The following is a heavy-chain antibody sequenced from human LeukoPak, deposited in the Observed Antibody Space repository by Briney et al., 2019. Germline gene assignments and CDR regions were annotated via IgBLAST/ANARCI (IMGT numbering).Heavy chain of an antibody. Sequence: PSETLSLTCTVSGGSISSYYWSWIRQPPGKGLEWIGYIYYSGSTNYNPSLKSRVTISVDTSKNQFSLKLNSVTAADTAVYYCARHNDYGDYGRYYYGMDVWGQGTTVTVSS. D-gene: IGHD4-17*01. J-gene: IGHJ6*02. CDR1: GGSISSYY. CDR3: ARHNDYGDYGRYYYGMDV. CDR2: IYYSGST. V-gene: IGHV4-59*08.